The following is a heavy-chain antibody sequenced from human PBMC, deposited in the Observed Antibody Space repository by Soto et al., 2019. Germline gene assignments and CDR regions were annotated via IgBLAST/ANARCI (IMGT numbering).Heavy chain of an antibody. Sequence: GESLKISCAASGFTFSSYWMHWVRQAPGKGLVWVSRINSDGSSTSYADSVKGRFTISRDNAKNTLYLQMNSLRAEDTAVYYCARRARYFNGLSRDAFDIWGQGTMVTVSS. CDR1: GFTFSSYW. CDR2: INSDGSST. J-gene: IGHJ3*02. V-gene: IGHV3-74*01. CDR3: ARRARYFNGLSRDAFDI. D-gene: IGHD3-16*02.